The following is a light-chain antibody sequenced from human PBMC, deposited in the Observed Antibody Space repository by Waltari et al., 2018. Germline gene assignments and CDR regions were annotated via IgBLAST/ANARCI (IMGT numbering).Light chain of an antibody. CDR3: QSAANSVTFDVV. CDR1: ALPKQY. CDR2: KDN. Sequence: SNELTQPPSVSVSPGQTARITCSGDALPKQYAYWFQQKPGQAPLMLIYKDNERPSGIPERFSASSSGTTVTLTISGVQAEDEADYYGQSAANSVTFDVVFGGGTKLTVL. V-gene: IGLV3-25*03. J-gene: IGLJ2*01.